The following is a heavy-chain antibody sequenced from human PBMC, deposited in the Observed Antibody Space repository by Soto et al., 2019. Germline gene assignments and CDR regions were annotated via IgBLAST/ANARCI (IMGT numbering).Heavy chain of an antibody. Sequence: PGGSLRLSCAASGFTFSSYAMSWVRQAPGKGLEWVSAISGSGGSTYYADSVKGRFTISRDNSKNTLYLQMNSLRAEDTAVYYCAKEGFGELPSSYYYGMDVWGQGTTVTVSS. CDR2: ISGSGGST. CDR3: AKEGFGELPSSYYYGMDV. D-gene: IGHD3-10*01. V-gene: IGHV3-23*01. J-gene: IGHJ6*02. CDR1: GFTFSSYA.